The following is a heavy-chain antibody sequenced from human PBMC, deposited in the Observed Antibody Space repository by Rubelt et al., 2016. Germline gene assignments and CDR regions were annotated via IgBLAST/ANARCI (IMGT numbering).Heavy chain of an antibody. V-gene: IGHV3-30*02. D-gene: IGHD2-21*01. Sequence: QAPGKGLEWVAVVRFDGTRTYYADSVRGRFTMSRDNSRSTLYLQMYSLRAEDTAVYYCARGSYYFDYWGQGTLVTVSS. CDR2: VRFDGTRT. J-gene: IGHJ4*02. CDR3: ARGSYYFDY.